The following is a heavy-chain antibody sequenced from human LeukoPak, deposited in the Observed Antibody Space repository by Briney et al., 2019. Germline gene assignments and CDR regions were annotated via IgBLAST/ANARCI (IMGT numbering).Heavy chain of an antibody. CDR2: IKPDGSEK. Sequence: GGSLRLSCAASGFTFSNYWMSWVRQAPGKGLEWVANIKPDGSEKYYVDSVKGRFTISRDNAKNSLYLQMSRLRVEDTALYFCARHNPLWGYWGQGTLVTVSS. CDR1: GFTFSNYW. D-gene: IGHD1-14*01. J-gene: IGHJ4*02. CDR3: ARHNPLWGY. V-gene: IGHV3-7*04.